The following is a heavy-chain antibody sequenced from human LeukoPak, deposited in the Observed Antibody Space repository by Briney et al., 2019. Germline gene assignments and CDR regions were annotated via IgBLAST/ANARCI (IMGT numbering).Heavy chain of an antibody. CDR2: IYYSGST. CDR3: ALNDYGSGRVDY. D-gene: IGHD3-10*01. J-gene: IGHJ4*02. V-gene: IGHV4-31*03. Sequence: SETLSLTCTVSGXSISSGGDYWSWIRQHPGRGLEWIGYIYYSGSTYYNPSLKSRVTISVDTSKNQFSLELSSVTAADTAVYYCALNDYGSGRVDYWGQGTLVTVSS. CDR1: GXSISSGGDY.